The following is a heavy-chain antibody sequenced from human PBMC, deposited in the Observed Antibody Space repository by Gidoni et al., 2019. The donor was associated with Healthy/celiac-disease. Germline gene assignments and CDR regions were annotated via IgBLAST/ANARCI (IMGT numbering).Heavy chain of an antibody. J-gene: IGHJ5*02. Sequence: EVPLVESGGGLVQPGGSLRLSCAASGFTVSSYWMSWVRQAPGKGLEGVAIIKQDGSEKYYVDSVKGRFTIARDNAKNSLYLQMNSLRAEDTAVYYCARDLYPRRFDPWGQGTLVTVSS. CDR3: ARDLYPRRFDP. CDR1: GFTVSSYW. V-gene: IGHV3-7*03. CDR2: IKQDGSEK. D-gene: IGHD3-16*01.